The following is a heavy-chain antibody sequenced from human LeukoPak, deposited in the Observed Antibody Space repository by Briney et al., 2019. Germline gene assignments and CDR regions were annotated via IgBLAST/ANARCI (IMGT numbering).Heavy chain of an antibody. CDR1: GYTFTGYY. Sequence: ASVKVSCKASGYTFTGYYMHWVRQAPGQGLEWMGWINPNSGGTNYAQKFQGRVTMTRDTSISTAYMEPSRLRSDDTAVYYCARDRSSDYGMDVWGQGTTVTVSS. CDR2: INPNSGGT. J-gene: IGHJ6*02. V-gene: IGHV1-2*02. CDR3: ARDRSSDYGMDV.